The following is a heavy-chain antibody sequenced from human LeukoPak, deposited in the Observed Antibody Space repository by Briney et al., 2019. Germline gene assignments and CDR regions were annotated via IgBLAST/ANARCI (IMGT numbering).Heavy chain of an antibody. CDR1: GYSFTTYW. CDR3: ARQDGNSKYYFDY. CDR2: IYPGDSDT. J-gene: IGHJ4*02. Sequence: GESLKISCKGSGYSFTTYWVGWVRQMPGKGLEWMGIIYPGDSDTRYSPSFQGQVTISADKSISPAYLQWSSLKASDTAMYYCARQDGNSKYYFDYWGQGTLVTVSS. V-gene: IGHV5-51*01. D-gene: IGHD1-1*01.